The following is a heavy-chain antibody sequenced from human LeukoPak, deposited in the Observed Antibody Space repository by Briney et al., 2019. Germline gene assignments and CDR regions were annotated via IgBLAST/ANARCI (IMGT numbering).Heavy chain of an antibody. CDR3: ARVSYGSGSPDY. Sequence: GGSLSLSCAASGFTFSSYSMNWVRQAPGKGLEWVSSISSSSYIYYADSVKGRFTIPRDNAKNSLYLQMNSLRAEDTAVYYCARVSYGSGSPDYWGQGTLVTVSS. D-gene: IGHD3-10*01. V-gene: IGHV3-21*01. CDR2: ISSSSYI. J-gene: IGHJ4*02. CDR1: GFTFSSYS.